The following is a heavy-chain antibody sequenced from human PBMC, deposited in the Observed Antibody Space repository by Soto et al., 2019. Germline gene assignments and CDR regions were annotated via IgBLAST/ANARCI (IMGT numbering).Heavy chain of an antibody. CDR2: ISSVGTSVGSSR. CDR1: GLTLSNYW. V-gene: IGHV3-74*01. J-gene: IGHJ4*02. CDR3: ATFITPQAY. D-gene: IGHD3-10*01. Sequence: PGWSLRLSCAASGLTLSNYWMHWVRQAPGKGLVWVSRISSVGTSVGSSRDYADSVKGRFTICRGNAKNTLYLQMSSLRAEDTTVYYCATFITPQAYWGQGTLVTVSS.